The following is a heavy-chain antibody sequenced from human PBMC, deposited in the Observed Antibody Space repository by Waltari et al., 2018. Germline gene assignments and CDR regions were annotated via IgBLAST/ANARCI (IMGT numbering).Heavy chain of an antibody. CDR1: GGSISSYY. J-gene: IGHJ6*02. CDR3: ARDRPTRFLEWLPSDYYGMDV. Sequence: QVQLQESGPGLVKPSETLSLTCTVSGGSISSYYWSWLRQPPGKGLEWIGYIYYSGSTNYNPSLKSRVTISVDTSKNQFSLKLSSVTAADTAVYYCARDRPTRFLEWLPSDYYGMDVWGQGTTVTVSS. V-gene: IGHV4-59*12. D-gene: IGHD3-3*01. CDR2: IYYSGST.